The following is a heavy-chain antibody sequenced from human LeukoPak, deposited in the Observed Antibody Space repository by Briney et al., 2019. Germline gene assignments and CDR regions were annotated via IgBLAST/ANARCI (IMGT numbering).Heavy chain of an antibody. CDR1: GFTFRNYW. V-gene: IGHV3-74*01. CDR2: IKTDGSTT. Sequence: PGGSLRLSCAASGFTFRNYWLHSVRQVPGEGLVWVSRIKTDGSTTNYADFVKGRFTISRDNAKNTLYLQMNSLRVEDTAVYYCTRADDGSGYNAFDLCCQGPMLTVSS. J-gene: IGHJ3*01. CDR3: TRADDGSGYNAFDL. D-gene: IGHD3-22*01.